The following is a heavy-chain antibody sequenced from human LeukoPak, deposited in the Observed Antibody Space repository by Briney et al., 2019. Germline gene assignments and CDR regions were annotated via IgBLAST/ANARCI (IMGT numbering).Heavy chain of an antibody. V-gene: IGHV3-23*01. CDR2: ISISGGSA. J-gene: IGHJ4*02. CDR1: GFTFSAYA. CDR3: AKDTPSRIDS. Sequence: GGSLRLSCAASGFTFSAYAMTWVRQAPGKGLEWVSHISISGGSAYYADSVKGRFTISRDNSKNTLYLQMNSLRAEDTAVYYCAKDTPSRIDSWGQGTLVTVSS.